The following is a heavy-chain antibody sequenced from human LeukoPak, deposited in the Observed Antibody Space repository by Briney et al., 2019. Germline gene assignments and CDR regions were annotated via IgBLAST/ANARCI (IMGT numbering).Heavy chain of an antibody. CDR3: AKDAPTYYDILTGIHIDY. CDR1: GFTFSSYG. V-gene: IGHV3-30*02. J-gene: IGHJ4*02. CDR2: IRYDGSNK. D-gene: IGHD3-9*01. Sequence: GGSLRLSCAASGFTFSSYGMHWVRQAPGKGLEWVAFIRYDGSNKYYADSVKGRFTISRDNSKNTLYLQMNSLRAEDTAVYYCAKDAPTYYDILTGIHIDYWGQGTLVTVSS.